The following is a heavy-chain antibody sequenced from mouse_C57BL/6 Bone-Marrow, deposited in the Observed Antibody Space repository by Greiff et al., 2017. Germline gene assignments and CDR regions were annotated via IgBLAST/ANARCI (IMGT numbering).Heavy chain of an antibody. D-gene: IGHD1-1*01. CDR2: ISDGGSYT. J-gene: IGHJ3*01. CDR3: ASDPPSYYYGNSWFSY. CDR1: GFTFSSYA. V-gene: IGHV5-4*01. Sequence: EVQLVESGGGLVKPGGSLKLSCAASGFTFSSYAMSWVRQTPEQRLEWVATISDGGSYTYYPDNVKGRFTISRDNAKNNLYLQMSHLKSEDTAMYYCASDPPSYYYGNSWFSYWGQGTLVTVSA.